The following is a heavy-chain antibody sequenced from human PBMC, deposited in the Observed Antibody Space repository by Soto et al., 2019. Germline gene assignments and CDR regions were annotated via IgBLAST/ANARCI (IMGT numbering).Heavy chain of an antibody. CDR3: TTLGHYYDSSPLDV. CDR2: IKSMTDGGTT. CDR1: GFTFSNAW. J-gene: IGHJ6*02. Sequence: GGSLRLSCAASGFTFSNAWMNWVRQAPGKGLEWVGRIKSMTDGGTTDYAAPVKGRFTISRDDSKNTLFLQMDSLKTEDTAVYHCTTLGHYYDSSPLDVWGQGTTVTVSS. V-gene: IGHV3-15*07. D-gene: IGHD3-22*01.